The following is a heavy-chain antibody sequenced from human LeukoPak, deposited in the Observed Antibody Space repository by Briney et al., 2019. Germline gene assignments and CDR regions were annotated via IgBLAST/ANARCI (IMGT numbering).Heavy chain of an antibody. CDR3: ARVSSSSSSGAWFDP. V-gene: IGHV4-61*02. CDR2: IYTSGST. Sequence: SETLSLTCTVSGGSISSGSYYWSWIRQPAGKGLEWIGRIYTSGSTNYNPSLKSRVTISVDTSKNQFSLKLYSVTAADTAVYYCARVSSSSSSGAWFDPWGQGTLVIVSS. J-gene: IGHJ5*02. CDR1: GGSISSGSYY. D-gene: IGHD6-6*01.